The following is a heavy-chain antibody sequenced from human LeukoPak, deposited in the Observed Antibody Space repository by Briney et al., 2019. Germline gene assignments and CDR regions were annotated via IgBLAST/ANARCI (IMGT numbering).Heavy chain of an antibody. Sequence: GGSLRLSCAASGFTFSSSAMSWVRQNPGKGLEWVSGIGGSGAGTYYAVSVKGRFTISRDNSKNTLYLQMNSLRAEDTAVYYCATTLHSGYYDLYWGQGTLATVSS. CDR1: GFTFSSSA. J-gene: IGHJ4*02. D-gene: IGHD3-22*01. CDR3: ATTLHSGYYDLY. CDR2: IGGSGAGT. V-gene: IGHV3-23*01.